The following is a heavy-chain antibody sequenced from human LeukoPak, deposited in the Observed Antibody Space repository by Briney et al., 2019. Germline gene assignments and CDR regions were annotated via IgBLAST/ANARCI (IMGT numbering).Heavy chain of an antibody. J-gene: IGHJ5*02. V-gene: IGHV3-23*01. D-gene: IGHD3-10*01. CDR2: ISGSSGST. CDR3: AKDCYGSGSPRWFDP. CDR1: GFTFSNYG. Sequence: GGSLRLSCAASGFTFSNYGMSWVRQVPGKGLEWVSGISGSSGSTYYADSVKGRFTISRDNSKNTLYLEMNSLKAEDTALYYCAKDCYGSGSPRWFDPWGQGTLVTVSS.